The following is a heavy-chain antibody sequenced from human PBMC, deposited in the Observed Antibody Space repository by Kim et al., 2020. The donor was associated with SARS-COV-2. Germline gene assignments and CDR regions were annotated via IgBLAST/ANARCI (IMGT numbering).Heavy chain of an antibody. D-gene: IGHD4-17*01. Sequence: SETLSLTCTVSGGSISSYYWSWIRQPPGKGLEWIGDIYYSGSTNYNPSLKSQVTISVDTSKNQFSLKLSSVTAADTAAYYCARDLDGDYTSWFAPWGQGT. CDR2: IYYSGST. CDR1: GGSISSYY. CDR3: ARDLDGDYTSWFAP. J-gene: IGHJ5*02. V-gene: IGHV4-59*13.